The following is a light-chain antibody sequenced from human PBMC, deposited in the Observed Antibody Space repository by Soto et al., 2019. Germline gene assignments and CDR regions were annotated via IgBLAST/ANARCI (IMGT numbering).Light chain of an antibody. CDR1: QNINSW. V-gene: IGKV1-5*01. J-gene: IGKJ1*01. CDR2: DVS. Sequence: DIQMTQSPSTLSASVGDRVTITCRASQNINSWLAWYQQKPGKAPKLLIYDVSILQSGVPSRFSCSGSETEFTLTISSLQPDDFATYYCQPYNTYWTFGQGTKVDIK. CDR3: QPYNTYWT.